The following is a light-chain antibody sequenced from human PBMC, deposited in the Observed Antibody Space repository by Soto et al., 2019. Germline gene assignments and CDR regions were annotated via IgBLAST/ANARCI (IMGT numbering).Light chain of an antibody. CDR2: DAS. V-gene: IGKV1-5*01. CDR3: QQYNNYS. Sequence: GDRVTITCRASQSINNWLAWYQQKPGKAPKLRIFDASSLEGGVPSRFSGSGSGTEFTLTISSLQPDDFATYYCQQYNNYSFGQGTKVEIK. J-gene: IGKJ1*01. CDR1: QSINNW.